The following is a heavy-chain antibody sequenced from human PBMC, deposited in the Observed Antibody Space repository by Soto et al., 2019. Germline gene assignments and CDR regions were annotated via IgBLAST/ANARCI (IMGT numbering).Heavy chain of an antibody. CDR3: AREGRCSSTSCYAYYYYGMDV. Sequence: GGSLRLSCAASGFTFSSYDMHWVRQATGKGLEWVSAIGTAGDTYYPGSVKGRFTISRENAKNSLYLQMNSLRAEDTAVYYCAREGRCSSTSCYAYYYYGMDVWGQGTTVTVSS. J-gene: IGHJ6*02. V-gene: IGHV3-13*01. D-gene: IGHD2-2*01. CDR1: GFTFSSYD. CDR2: IGTAGDT.